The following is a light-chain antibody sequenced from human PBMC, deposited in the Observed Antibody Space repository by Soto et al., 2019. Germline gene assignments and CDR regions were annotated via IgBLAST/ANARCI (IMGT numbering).Light chain of an antibody. CDR3: SSYTSSSILYV. V-gene: IGLV2-14*01. Sequence: QSALTQPASVSGSPGQSITISCTGTSSDVGGYNYGSWYQQHPGKAPKLMIYDVSNRPSGVSNRFSGSKSGNTASLTISGLQAEDEADYYCSSYTSSSILYVFGTGTQLTVL. CDR1: SSDVGGYNY. CDR2: DVS. J-gene: IGLJ1*01.